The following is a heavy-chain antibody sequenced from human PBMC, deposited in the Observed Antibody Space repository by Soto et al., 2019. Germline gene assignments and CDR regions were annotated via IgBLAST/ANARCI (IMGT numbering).Heavy chain of an antibody. CDR1: GYSFTSYW. CDR3: ARHGLTGSAFPWLDYYYYGMDV. D-gene: IGHD3-10*01. V-gene: IGHV5-51*01. J-gene: IGHJ6*02. CDR2: IYPGDSDT. Sequence: GESLKISCKGSGYSFTSYWIGWVRQMPGKGLEWMGIIYPGDSDTRYSPSFQGQVTISADKSISTAYLQWSSLKASDTAMYYCARHGLTGSAFPWLDYYYYGMDVWGQGTTVTVSS.